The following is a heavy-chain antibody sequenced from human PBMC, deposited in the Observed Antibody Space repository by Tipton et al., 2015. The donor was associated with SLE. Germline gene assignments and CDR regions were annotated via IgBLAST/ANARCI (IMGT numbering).Heavy chain of an antibody. V-gene: IGHV3-66*02. J-gene: IGHJ3*02. CDR2: LYSGGST. Sequence: SLRLSCEASGFIVSNSYMTWVRQAPGKGLEWVSALYSGGSTYYAESVKGRFTISRDNSKNTLYLQMNSLRAEDTAVYYCAKNGYGSGKAFDIWGQGTMVTVSS. CDR3: AKNGYGSGKAFDI. D-gene: IGHD3-10*01. CDR1: GFIVSNSY.